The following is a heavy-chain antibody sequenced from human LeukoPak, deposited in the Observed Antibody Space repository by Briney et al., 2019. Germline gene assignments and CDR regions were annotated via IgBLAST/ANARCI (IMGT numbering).Heavy chain of an antibody. Sequence: GASVKVSCKVSGGTFSSYAISWVRQAPGQGLEWMGGIIPILGIANYAQKFQDRVKITADKSTTTAYMELSSLRSEDTAMYYCARDPQTIVVVPAAPPYYYYGMDVWGQGTTVTVSS. J-gene: IGHJ6*02. CDR1: GGTFSSYA. V-gene: IGHV1-69*04. CDR3: ARDPQTIVVVPAAPPYYYYGMDV. CDR2: IIPILGIA. D-gene: IGHD2-2*01.